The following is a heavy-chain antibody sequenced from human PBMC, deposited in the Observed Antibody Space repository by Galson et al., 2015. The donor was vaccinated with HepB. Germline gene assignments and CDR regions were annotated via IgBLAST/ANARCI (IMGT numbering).Heavy chain of an antibody. J-gene: IGHJ4*02. CDR3: ARYYYDSSGYYPTFDY. Sequence: LRLSCAASGFTFSSYAMSWVRQAPGKGLEWVSAISGSGGSTYYADSAKGRFTISRDNSKNTLYLQMNSLRAEDTAVYYCARYYYDSSGYYPTFDYWGQGTLVTVSS. CDR2: ISGSGGST. D-gene: IGHD3-22*01. CDR1: GFTFSSYA. V-gene: IGHV3-23*01.